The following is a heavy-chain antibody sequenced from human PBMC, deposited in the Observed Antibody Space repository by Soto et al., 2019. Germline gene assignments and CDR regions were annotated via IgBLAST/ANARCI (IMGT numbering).Heavy chain of an antibody. Sequence: EVQLLESGGGLVQPGGSLRLSCAASGFTFSSYAMSWVRQAPGKGLEWVSAISGSGGSTYYADSVKGRFTISRDNSKNTLYLQMNSLRAEDTAVYYCAKGPCSGGSCYSSQPGDYWGQGTLVTVSS. J-gene: IGHJ4*02. D-gene: IGHD2-15*01. CDR3: AKGPCSGGSCYSSQPGDY. CDR1: GFTFSSYA. CDR2: ISGSGGST. V-gene: IGHV3-23*01.